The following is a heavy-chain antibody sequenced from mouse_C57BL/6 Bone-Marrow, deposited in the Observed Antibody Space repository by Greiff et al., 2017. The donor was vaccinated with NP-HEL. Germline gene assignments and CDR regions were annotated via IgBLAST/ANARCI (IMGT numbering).Heavy chain of an antibody. CDR3: TFYGNHYFDY. CDR1: GFNIKDYY. V-gene: IGHV14-1*01. CDR2: IDPEDGDS. J-gene: IGHJ2*01. Sequence: EVKLMESGAELVRPGASVKLSCTASGFNIKDYYMHWVKQRPEQGLEWIGRIDPEDGDSEYAPKFQGKATMTADTSSNTAYLQLSSLTSEDTAVYYCTFYGNHYFDYWGQGTTLTVSS. D-gene: IGHD2-1*01.